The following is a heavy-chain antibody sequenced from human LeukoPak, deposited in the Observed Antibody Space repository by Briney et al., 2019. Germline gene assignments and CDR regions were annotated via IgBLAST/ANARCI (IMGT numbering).Heavy chain of an antibody. V-gene: IGHV1-18*01. CDR1: GYTFTSYG. CDR3: ARGALYYYDSSGYYYSLHYFDY. Sequence: ASVKVSCKASGYTFTSYGISWVRQAPGQGLEWMGWISAYNGNTNCAQKLQGRVTMTTDTSTSTAYMELRSLRSDDTAVYYCARGALYYYDSSGYYYSLHYFDYWGQGTLVTVSS. J-gene: IGHJ4*02. CDR2: ISAYNGNT. D-gene: IGHD3-22*01.